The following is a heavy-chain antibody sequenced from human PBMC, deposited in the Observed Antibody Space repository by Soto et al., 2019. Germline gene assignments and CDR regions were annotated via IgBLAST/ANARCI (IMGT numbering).Heavy chain of an antibody. CDR2: ISAYNGNT. D-gene: IGHD5-18*01. CDR1: GYTFTSYG. Sequence: ASVKVSCKASGYTFTSYGISWVRQAPGQGLEWMGWISAYNGNTNYAQKLQGRVTMTTDTSTSTAYMELRSLKSDDTAVYYCASAWYSYETPFDFWGQATRDTVS. V-gene: IGHV1-18*04. CDR3: ASAWYSYETPFDF. J-gene: IGHJ5*01.